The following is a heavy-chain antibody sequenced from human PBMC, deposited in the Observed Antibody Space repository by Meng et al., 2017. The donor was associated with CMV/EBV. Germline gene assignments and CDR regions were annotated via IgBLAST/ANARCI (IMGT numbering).Heavy chain of an antibody. CDR3: ARDRIAGATPDAFDI. V-gene: IGHV1-46*01. CDR1: GCTFTSYY. J-gene: IGHJ3*02. Sequence: ASVPVSCKASGCTFTSYYMHWVRQTPRQGLEWMGIINHSGGSTSHAQKSQGRVSMTRDTSTSTVYMELSSRRSEDTAVYYCARDRIAGATPDAFDIWGQGTMVTVSS. CDR2: INHSGGST. D-gene: IGHD1-26*01.